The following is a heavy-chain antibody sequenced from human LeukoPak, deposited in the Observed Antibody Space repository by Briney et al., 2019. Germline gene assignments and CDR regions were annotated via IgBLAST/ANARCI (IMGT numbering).Heavy chain of an antibody. CDR3: ARVTLIVVVAWFDP. CDR2: IYHSGST. J-gene: IGHJ5*02. CDR1: GGSISSSNW. Sequence: PSGTLSLTCAVSGGSISSSNWWSWVRQPPGKGLEWIGEIYHSGSTNYNPSLKSRVTISVDKSKNQFSLKLNSVTAADTAVYYCARVTLIVVVAWFDPWGQGTQVIVSS. D-gene: IGHD2-2*01. V-gene: IGHV4-4*02.